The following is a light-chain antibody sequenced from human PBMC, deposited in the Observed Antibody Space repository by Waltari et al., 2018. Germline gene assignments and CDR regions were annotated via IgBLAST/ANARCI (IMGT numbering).Light chain of an antibody. Sequence: DIVLTQSPDTLSWSPGDRATLSCRASQSVSRTLAWYQQKPGQAPRLLIYDASSSATGIPDRLSGSGSGTDFSLTISRLEPEDFAVYYCQKYGTLPATFGQGTKVEIK. V-gene: IGKV3-20*01. CDR2: DAS. CDR1: QSVSRT. J-gene: IGKJ1*01. CDR3: QKYGTLPAT.